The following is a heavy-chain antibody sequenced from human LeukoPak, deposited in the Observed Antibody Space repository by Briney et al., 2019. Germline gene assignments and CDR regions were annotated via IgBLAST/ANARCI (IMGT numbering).Heavy chain of an antibody. Sequence: PGGSLRLSCVASGFTFSSCSMNWVRQAPGKGLEWVSSISSSSSYIYYADSVKGRFTISRDNAKNSLYLQMNSLRAEDTAVYYCASGYSSGWYVVDYWGQGTLVTVSS. CDR1: GFTFSSCS. CDR2: ISSSSSYI. J-gene: IGHJ4*02. D-gene: IGHD6-19*01. V-gene: IGHV3-21*01. CDR3: ASGYSSGWYVVDY.